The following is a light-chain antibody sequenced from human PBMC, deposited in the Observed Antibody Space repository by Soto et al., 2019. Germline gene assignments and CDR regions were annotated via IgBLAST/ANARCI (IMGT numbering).Light chain of an antibody. CDR3: QSYDSSLSGAWV. J-gene: IGLJ1*01. CDR2: GNS. V-gene: IGLV1-40*01. Sequence: QSVLTQPPSVSGAPGQRVTISCTGSSSNIGAGYDVHWYQQLPGTAPKLLIYGNSNRPSGVPDRFSGSKSGTSASLAITGLQAEDEADYCCQSYDSSLSGAWVFGTGTKVTVL. CDR1: SSNIGAGYD.